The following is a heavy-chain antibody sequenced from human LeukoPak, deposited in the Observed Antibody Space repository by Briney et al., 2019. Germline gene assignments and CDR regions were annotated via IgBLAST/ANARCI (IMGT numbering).Heavy chain of an antibody. D-gene: IGHD1-26*01. V-gene: IGHV3-33*06. CDR2: IWYDGSNK. Sequence: PGGSLRLSCAASGFTVSSNYMSWVRQAPGKGLEWVAVIWYDGSNKYYANSVKGRFTISRDNSKNTLSLQMNSLRAEDTAVYYCAKDPALGRFAFQIWGQGTMVTVSS. CDR1: GFTVSSNY. J-gene: IGHJ3*02. CDR3: AKDPALGRFAFQI.